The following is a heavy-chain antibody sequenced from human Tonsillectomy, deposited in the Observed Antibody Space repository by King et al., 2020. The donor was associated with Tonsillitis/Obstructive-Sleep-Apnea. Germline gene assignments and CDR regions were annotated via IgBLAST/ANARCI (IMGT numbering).Heavy chain of an antibody. CDR1: GGSFSGYY. CDR3: ERGSVVVVPAAIVGWFDP. V-gene: IGHV4-34*01. CDR2: INHSGST. D-gene: IGHD2-2*01. Sequence: VQLQQWGAGLLKPSETLSLTCAVYGGSFSGYYWSWIRQPPGKGLEWIGEINHSGSTNYNPSLKSRVTISVDTSKNQFSLKLTSVTAADTAVYYCERGSVVVVPAAIVGWFDPWGQGTLVTVSS. J-gene: IGHJ5*02.